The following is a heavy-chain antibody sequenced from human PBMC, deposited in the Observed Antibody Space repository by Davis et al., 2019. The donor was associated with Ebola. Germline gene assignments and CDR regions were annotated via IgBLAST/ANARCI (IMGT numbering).Heavy chain of an antibody. Sequence: PGGSLRLSCAASGFTFSNVWFTWVRQCPGKGLQWIGRIRSRSDGGTTDYAAPLKGRFTISRDDSQNMVCLQMNSLKTEDTAVYFCTLGENWGPGTQVTVSS. J-gene: IGHJ4*02. CDR1: GFTFSNVW. CDR3: TLGEN. D-gene: IGHD3-16*01. V-gene: IGHV3-15*01. CDR2: IRSRSDGGTT.